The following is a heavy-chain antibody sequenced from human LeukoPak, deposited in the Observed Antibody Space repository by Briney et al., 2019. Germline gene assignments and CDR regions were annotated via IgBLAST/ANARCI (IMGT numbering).Heavy chain of an antibody. D-gene: IGHD6-19*01. V-gene: IGHV3-74*01. CDR3: VRAKQWLASLFDS. CDR2: INSDASNT. CDR1: GFTFDNYG. J-gene: IGHJ4*02. Sequence: PGGSLRLSCAASGFTFDNYGMSWVRLAPGKGLVWVSHINSDASNTNYADSVKGRFTISRDNAKNTLYLQMNSLRAEDTAVYFCVRAKQWLASLFDSWGQGTLVTVSS.